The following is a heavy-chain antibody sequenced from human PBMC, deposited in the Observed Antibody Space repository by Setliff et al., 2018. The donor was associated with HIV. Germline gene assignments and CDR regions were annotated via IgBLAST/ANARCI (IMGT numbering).Heavy chain of an antibody. Sequence: SETLSLTCTVSGGSISSSNYYWGWIRQPPGKGLEWIGTFYYNGDSRDNPSLKSRVTISVDTSKNQFSLKLNSVTAADTAVYYCGRAPDYWGQGTLVTVSS. V-gene: IGHV4-39*01. J-gene: IGHJ4*02. CDR3: GRAPDY. CDR2: FYYNGDS. CDR1: GGSISSSNYY.